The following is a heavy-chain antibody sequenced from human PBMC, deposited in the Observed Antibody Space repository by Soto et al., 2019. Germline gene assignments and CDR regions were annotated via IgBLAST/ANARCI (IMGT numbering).Heavy chain of an antibody. V-gene: IGHV4-34*01. CDR1: GGSFSGYY. D-gene: IGHD3-22*01. J-gene: IGHJ4*02. CDR3: ARVGGSSGYYHFDY. CDR2: INHSGST. Sequence: PSETLSLTCAVYGGSFSGYYWSWIRQPPGKGLEWIGEINHSGSTNYNPSLKSRVTISVDTSKNQFSLKLSSVTAADTAVYYCARVGGSSGYYHFDYWGQGTLVTVSS.